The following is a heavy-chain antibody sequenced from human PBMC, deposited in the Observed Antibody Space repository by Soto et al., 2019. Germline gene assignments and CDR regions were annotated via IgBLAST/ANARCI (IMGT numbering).Heavy chain of an antibody. CDR3: ATRAQRTGGPV. D-gene: IGHD2-8*02. J-gene: IGHJ6*02. Sequence: QVQLQESGPGLVESSGTLSLTCAVYGGSISSGHWWTWVRQSPEKGLEWIGEISLNGDINYSPSLQSRVTVSIDLSRNLLSLRLTSVTAADTAVYYCATRAQRTGGPVWGPGTMVAGSS. CDR1: GGSISSGHW. CDR2: ISLNGDI. V-gene: IGHV4-4*02.